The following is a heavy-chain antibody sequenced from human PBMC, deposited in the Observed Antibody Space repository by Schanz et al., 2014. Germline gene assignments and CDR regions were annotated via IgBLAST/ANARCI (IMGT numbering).Heavy chain of an antibody. J-gene: IGHJ4*02. Sequence: QVPLVQSGPAVKKPGASMTVSCLASGYSFTEYFLHWVRQAPGQGLEWMGWINPNSGETNYEQKFKGRVTLTSDTSISTAFMELSGLTSDDTATYFCARARYTGYDCSGYWGQGTLLIVSS. CDR1: GYSFTEYF. V-gene: IGHV1-2*02. CDR3: ARARYTGYDCSGY. CDR2: INPNSGET. D-gene: IGHD5-12*01.